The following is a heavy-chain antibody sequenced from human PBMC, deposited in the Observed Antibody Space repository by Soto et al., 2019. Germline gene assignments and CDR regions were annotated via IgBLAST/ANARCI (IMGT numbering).Heavy chain of an antibody. Sequence: SETLSLTCTVSGVSISSGDYYWSWIRQPPGKGLEWIGYIYHSGSTYYNPSLKSRVTISVDTSKNQFSLKLSSVTAADTAVYYCARHLASKLYGSGSYYPAETLDYWGQGTLVTVS. V-gene: IGHV4-30-4*01. CDR2: IYHSGST. J-gene: IGHJ4*02. CDR1: GVSISSGDYY. D-gene: IGHD3-10*01. CDR3: ARHLASKLYGSGSYYPAETLDY.